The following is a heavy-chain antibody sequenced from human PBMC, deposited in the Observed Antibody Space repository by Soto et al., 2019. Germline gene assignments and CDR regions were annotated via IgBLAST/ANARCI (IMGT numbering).Heavy chain of an antibody. CDR3: ARDFLREGFDY. V-gene: IGHV3-33*01. CDR1: GFTFSSYG. J-gene: IGHJ4*02. Sequence: QVQLVESGGGVVQPGRSLRLSCAASGFTFSSYGMHWVRQAPGKGLEWVAVIWYDGSNKYYADSVKGQFTISRDNSKNRLYLQMNSLRAEDTAVYYCARDFLREGFDYWGQGTLVTVSS. CDR2: IWYDGSNK.